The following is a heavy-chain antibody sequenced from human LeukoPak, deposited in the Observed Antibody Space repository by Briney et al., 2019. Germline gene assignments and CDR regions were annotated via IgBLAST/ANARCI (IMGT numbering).Heavy chain of an antibody. CDR1: GGSFSGYH. CDR3: ARRRRYDYLSFDI. V-gene: IGHV4-34*01. CDR2: NDRSGTT. Sequence: SETLSLTCTVYGGSFSGYHWSWIRQPPGKGLEWIGENDRSGTTNYNPSLKSRVTISVDTSKNQFSLKLSSVTAADTAVYYCARRRRYDYLSFDIWGQGTMVTVSS. J-gene: IGHJ3*02. D-gene: IGHD4/OR15-4a*01.